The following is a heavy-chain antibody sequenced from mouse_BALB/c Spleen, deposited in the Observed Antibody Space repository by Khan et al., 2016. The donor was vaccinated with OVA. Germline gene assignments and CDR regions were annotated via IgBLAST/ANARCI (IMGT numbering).Heavy chain of an antibody. J-gene: IGHJ3*01. CDR3: TRSGYGTFAY. V-gene: IGHV1S81*02. D-gene: IGHD2-1*01. CDR1: GYTFTSYY. CDR2: INPSNGGT. Sequence: VQLVESGAELVKPGASVRLSCKASGYTFTSYYLYWVKQRPGQGLEWIGDINPSNGGTNFNEKFKSKATLTVDKSASTAYMRLSSLTSEDSAVYYCTRSGYGTFAYWGQGTLATVSA.